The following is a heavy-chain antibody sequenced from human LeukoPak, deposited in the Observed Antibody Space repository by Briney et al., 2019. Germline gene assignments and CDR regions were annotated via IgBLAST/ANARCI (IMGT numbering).Heavy chain of an antibody. J-gene: IGHJ4*02. Sequence: PSETLSLTCTVSGGSISSGGYYWSWIRQHPGKGLEWIGYIYYSGSTYYNSSLKSRVTISVDTSKNQFSLKLSSVTAADTAVYYCARGANLYYFDYWGQGTLVTVSS. D-gene: IGHD1-26*01. CDR1: GGSISSGGYY. CDR2: IYYSGST. CDR3: ARGANLYYFDY. V-gene: IGHV4-31*03.